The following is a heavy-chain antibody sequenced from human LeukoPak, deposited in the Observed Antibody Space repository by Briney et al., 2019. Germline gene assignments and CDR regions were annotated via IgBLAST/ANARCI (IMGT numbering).Heavy chain of an antibody. Sequence: GGSLRLSCAASGFTFSSYSMNWVRQAPGKGLEWVSYISSSSSTIYYADSVKGRFTISRDNAKNTLYLQMNSLRAEDTAVYYCAKGLGFYYYYYMDVWGKGTTVTISS. J-gene: IGHJ6*03. CDR3: AKGLGFYYYYYMDV. CDR2: ISSSSSTI. CDR1: GFTFSSYS. D-gene: IGHD3/OR15-3a*01. V-gene: IGHV3-48*01.